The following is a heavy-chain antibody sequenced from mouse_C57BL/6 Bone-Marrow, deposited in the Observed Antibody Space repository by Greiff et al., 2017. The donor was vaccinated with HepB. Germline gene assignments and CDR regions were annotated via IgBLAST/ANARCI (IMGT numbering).Heavy chain of an antibody. V-gene: IGHV1-26*01. CDR2: INPNNGGT. Sequence: EVQLQQSGPELVKPGASAKISCKASGYTFTDYYMNWVKQSHGKSLEWIGDINPNNGGTSYNQKFKGKATLTVDKSSSTAYMELRSLTSEDSAVYYCAGGNYLFDYWGQGTTLTVSS. CDR1: GYTFTDYY. CDR3: AGGNYLFDY. D-gene: IGHD2-1*01. J-gene: IGHJ2*01.